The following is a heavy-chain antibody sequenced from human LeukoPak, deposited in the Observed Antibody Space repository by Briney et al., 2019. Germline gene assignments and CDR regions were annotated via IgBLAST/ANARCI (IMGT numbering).Heavy chain of an antibody. D-gene: IGHD5-18*01. CDR2: IFGSGGST. J-gene: IGHJ4*02. Sequence: GGSLRLSCAASGFTFSSYAMSWVRQAPGKGLEWVSAIFGSGGSTYYADSVKGRFTISRDNSKNTLYLQMNSLRAEDTAVYYCAKAVWIQLWFDYWGQGTLVTVSS. CDR1: GFTFSSYA. CDR3: AKAVWIQLWFDY. V-gene: IGHV3-23*01.